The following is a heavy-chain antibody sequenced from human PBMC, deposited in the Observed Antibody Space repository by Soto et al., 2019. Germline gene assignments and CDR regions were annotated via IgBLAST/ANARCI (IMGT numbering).Heavy chain of an antibody. Sequence: SETLSLTCTVSGGSISSSSYYWGWIRQPPGKGLEWIGSIYYSGSTYYNPSLKSRVTISVDTSKNQFSLKLSSVTAADTAVYYCARDAGGYYGMDVWGQGTTVT. CDR3: ARDAGGYYGMDV. CDR2: IYYSGST. V-gene: IGHV4-39*02. D-gene: IGHD1-1*01. J-gene: IGHJ6*02. CDR1: GGSISSSSYY.